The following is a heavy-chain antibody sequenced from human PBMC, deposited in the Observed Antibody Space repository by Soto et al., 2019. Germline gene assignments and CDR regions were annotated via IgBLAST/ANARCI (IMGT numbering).Heavy chain of an antibody. V-gene: IGHV3-23*01. CDR3: AKDLHGSEYVY. CDR1: GFTFSSYA. Sequence: LRLSCAASGFTFSSYAMSGVRQAPGKGLEWVSAISGSGGSTYYADSVKGRFTISRDNSKNTLYLQMNSLRAEDTAVYYCAKDLHGSEYVYWGQGTLVTVSS. J-gene: IGHJ4*02. D-gene: IGHD3-10*01. CDR2: ISGSGGST.